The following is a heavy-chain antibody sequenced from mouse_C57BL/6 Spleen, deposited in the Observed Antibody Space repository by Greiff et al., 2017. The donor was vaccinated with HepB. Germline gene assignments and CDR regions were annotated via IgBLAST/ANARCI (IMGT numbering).Heavy chain of an antibody. CDR3: ARSRQGYYAMDY. Sequence: QVQLQQSGPELVKPGASVKISCKASGYAFSSSWMNWVKQRPGKGLEWIGRIYPGDGDTNYNGKFKGKATLTADKSSSTAHMQLSSLTSEDSAVYFCARSRQGYYAMDYWGQGTSVTVSS. CDR2: IYPGDGDT. CDR1: GYAFSSSW. V-gene: IGHV1-82*01. D-gene: IGHD3-2*01. J-gene: IGHJ4*01.